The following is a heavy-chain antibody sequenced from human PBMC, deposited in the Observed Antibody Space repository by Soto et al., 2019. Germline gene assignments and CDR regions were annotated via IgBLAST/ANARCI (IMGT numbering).Heavy chain of an antibody. CDR2: INAGNGNT. D-gene: IGHD1-26*01. J-gene: IGHJ6*02. CDR3: ASSATTADYYYGMDV. CDR1: GYTFTIYA. Sequence: ASVKVYCKASGYTFTIYAMHWVRQAPGQRLEWMGWINAGNGNTKYSQKFQGRVTITRDTSASTAYMELSSLRSEDTAVYYCASSATTADYYYGMDVWGQGTTVTVSS. V-gene: IGHV1-3*01.